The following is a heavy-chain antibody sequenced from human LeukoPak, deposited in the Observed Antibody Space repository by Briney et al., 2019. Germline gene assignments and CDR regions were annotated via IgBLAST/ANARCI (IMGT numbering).Heavy chain of an antibody. V-gene: IGHV3-7*01. CDR2: IKHDGSEK. D-gene: IGHD4-17*01. CDR3: AGSTVTTNY. CDR1: GFTFSTFA. Sequence: GGSLRLSCAASGFTFSTFAMNWVPQAPGKGLEWVANIKHDGSEKHYVNSVKGRFTISRDNAKSLVYLQMNSLRGEDTAMYYCAGSTVTTNYWGQGTLVTVSS. J-gene: IGHJ4*02.